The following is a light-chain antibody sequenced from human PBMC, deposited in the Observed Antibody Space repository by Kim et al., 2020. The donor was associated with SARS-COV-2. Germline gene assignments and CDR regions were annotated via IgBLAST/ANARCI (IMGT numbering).Light chain of an antibody. J-gene: IGKJ1*01. Sequence: ASVGDRVTITCRASQDISNYLAWFQLKPGKAPKLLIYAASTLQPGVPSRFSGSGSGTDFTLTVTSLQPEDVATYYCQKCNSAPWTFGQGTKVDIK. V-gene: IGKV1-27*01. CDR1: QDISNY. CDR2: AAS. CDR3: QKCNSAPWT.